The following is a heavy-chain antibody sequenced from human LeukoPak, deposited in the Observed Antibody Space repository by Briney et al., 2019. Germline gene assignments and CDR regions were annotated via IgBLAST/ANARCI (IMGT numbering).Heavy chain of an antibody. V-gene: IGHV4-59*08. J-gene: IGHJ4*02. CDR3: ARLSYDTSGYWPDYFDH. D-gene: IGHD3-22*01. CDR1: GGSISSYY. CDR2: IYYSGST. Sequence: SETLSLTCTVPGGSISSYYWSWIRQPPGKGLEWIGYIYYSGSTKYSPSLKSRVTISVDTSKNHFSLNLRSVTAADTAVYYSARLSYDTSGYWPDYFDHWGQGTLVTVSS.